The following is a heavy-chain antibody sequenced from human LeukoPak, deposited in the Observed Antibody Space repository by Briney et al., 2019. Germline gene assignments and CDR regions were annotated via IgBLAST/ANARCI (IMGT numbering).Heavy chain of an antibody. Sequence: ASVKVSCKASGYTFTSYDINWVRQATGQGLEWMGWINPNSGGTNYAQKFQGRVTMTRDTSISTAYMELSRLRSDNTAVYYCARDPSRYDILTGYDYWGQGTLVTVSS. CDR3: ARDPSRYDILTGYDY. D-gene: IGHD3-9*01. V-gene: IGHV1-2*02. CDR2: INPNSGGT. J-gene: IGHJ4*02. CDR1: GYTFTSYD.